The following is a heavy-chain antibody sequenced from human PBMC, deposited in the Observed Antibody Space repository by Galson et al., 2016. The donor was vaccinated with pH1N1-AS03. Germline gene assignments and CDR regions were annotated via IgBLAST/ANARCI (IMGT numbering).Heavy chain of an antibody. D-gene: IGHD3-10*02. CDR1: GFTFSNYA. V-gene: IGHV3-30*01. J-gene: IGHJ4*02. CDR3: ARSQSFYVDYFDN. CDR2: ISYDGSYE. Sequence: SLRLSCAASGFTFSNYAMHWVRQAPGQGLEWVAIISYDGSYEYYADSVRGRFTISRDDSKNTLFLQMNSLRPDDTAVYFCARSQSFYVDYFDNWGQGTLVTVSS.